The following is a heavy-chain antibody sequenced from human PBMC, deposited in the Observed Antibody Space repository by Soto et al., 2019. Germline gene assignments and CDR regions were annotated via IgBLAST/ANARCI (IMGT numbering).Heavy chain of an antibody. CDR2: INPNSGGT. CDR3: ARDHGGNYDSSGYYYNYYYGMDV. D-gene: IGHD3-22*01. J-gene: IGHJ6*02. Sequence: ASVKVSCKASGYTFTGYYMHWVRQAPGQGLEWMGWINPNSGGTNYAQKFQGWVTMTRDTSISTAYMELSRLRSDDTAVYYCARDHGGNYDSSGYYYNYYYGMDVWGQGTTVTVSS. V-gene: IGHV1-2*04. CDR1: GYTFTGYY.